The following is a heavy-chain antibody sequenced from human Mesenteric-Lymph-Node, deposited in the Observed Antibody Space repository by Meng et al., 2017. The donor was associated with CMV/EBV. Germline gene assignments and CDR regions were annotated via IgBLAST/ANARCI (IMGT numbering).Heavy chain of an antibody. CDR1: GFTVSSNY. CDR3: VRARLTYYDILTGYYRSFDY. CDR2: IYSGGST. V-gene: IGHV3-66*02. J-gene: IGHJ4*02. Sequence: GESLKISCAASGFTVSSNYMSWVRQAPGKGLEWVSVIYSGGSTYYADSVKGRFTISRDNSKNTLYLQMNSLRAEDTAVYYCVRARLTYYDILTGYYRSFDYWGQGTLVTVSS. D-gene: IGHD3-9*01.